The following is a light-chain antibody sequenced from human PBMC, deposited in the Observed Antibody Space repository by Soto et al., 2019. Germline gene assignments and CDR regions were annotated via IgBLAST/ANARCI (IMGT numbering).Light chain of an antibody. CDR1: QSVLYSSNNKNY. CDR2: WAS. CDR3: QQYYSPPTWT. J-gene: IGKJ1*01. V-gene: IGKV4-1*01. Sequence: DIVMTQSPDSLAVSLGERATINCKSSQSVLYSSNNKNYLAWYQQKPGQPPKLLIYWASTRESGVPDRFSGSGSGPDFTLTISSLQAEDVAVYYCQQYYSPPTWTFGQGTKVEIK.